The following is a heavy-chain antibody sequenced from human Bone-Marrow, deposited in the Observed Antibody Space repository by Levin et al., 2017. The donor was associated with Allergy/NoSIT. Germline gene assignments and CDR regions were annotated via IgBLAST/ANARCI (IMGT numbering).Heavy chain of an antibody. CDR2: ISYDGSNK. CDR1: GFTFSSYA. CDR3: ARDIAAAELYFQH. J-gene: IGHJ1*01. Sequence: GESLKISCAASGFTFSSYAMHWVRQAPGKGLEWVAVISYDGSNKYYADSVKGRFTISRDNSKNTLYLQMNSLRAEDTAVYYCARDIAAAELYFQHWGQGTLVTVSS. V-gene: IGHV3-30*04. D-gene: IGHD6-13*01.